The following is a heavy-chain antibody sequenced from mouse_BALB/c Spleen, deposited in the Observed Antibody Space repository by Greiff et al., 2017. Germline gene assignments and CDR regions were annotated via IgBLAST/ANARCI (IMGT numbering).Heavy chain of an antibody. Sequence: EVHLVESGGGLVKPGGSLKLSCAASGFTFSSYAMSWVRQTPEKRLEWVASISSGGSTYYPDSVKGRFTISRDNARNILYLQMSSLRSEDTAMYYCARFIEGYGYLYYFDYWGQGTTLTVSS. CDR1: GFTFSSYA. J-gene: IGHJ2*01. CDR3: ARFIEGYGYLYYFDY. V-gene: IGHV5-6-5*01. CDR2: ISSGGST. D-gene: IGHD1-2*01.